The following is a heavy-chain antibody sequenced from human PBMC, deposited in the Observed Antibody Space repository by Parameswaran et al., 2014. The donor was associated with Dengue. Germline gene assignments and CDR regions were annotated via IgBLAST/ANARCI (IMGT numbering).Heavy chain of an antibody. J-gene: IGHJ4*02. CDR3: ARGPRVLGFGELYGY. D-gene: IGHD3-10*01. Sequence: ASETLSLTCAVYGGSFSGYYWSWIRQPPGKGLEWIGEINHSGSTNYNPSLKSRVTISVDTSKNQFSLKLSSVTAADTAVYYCARGPRVLGFGELYGYWGQGTLVTVSS. CDR1: GGSFSGYY. CDR2: INHSGST. V-gene: IGHV4-34*01.